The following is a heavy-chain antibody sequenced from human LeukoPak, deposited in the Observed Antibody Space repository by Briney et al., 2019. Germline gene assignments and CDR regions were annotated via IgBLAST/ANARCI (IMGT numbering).Heavy chain of an antibody. CDR3: ASAFRMNLWLQGLDF. CDR2: VHPNSDGT. J-gene: IGHJ4*02. D-gene: IGHD3-9*01. CDR1: GGTFSSYD. V-gene: IGHV1-2*07. Sequence: ASVKVSCKDSGGTFSSYDISWVRQAPGQGLEWMGSVHPNSDGTKYADTFQGRVSLTRDSSISTAYMELNRLTSDDTAVYYCASAFRMNLWLQGLDFWGQGTLVTVSS.